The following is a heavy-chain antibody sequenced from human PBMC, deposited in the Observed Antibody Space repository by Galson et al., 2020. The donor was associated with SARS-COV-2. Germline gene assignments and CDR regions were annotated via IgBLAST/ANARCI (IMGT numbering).Heavy chain of an antibody. CDR3: ARPSSSGYYSIWYFDL. J-gene: IGHJ2*01. CDR1: GLSISSDFY. CDR2: IYQGGTT. V-gene: IGHV4-38-2*01. D-gene: IGHD3-22*01. Sequence: SETLSLTCAVSGLSISSDFYWGWIRQPPGKGLEWIGNIYQGGTTYYNPSLKGRVTISIDKSKNQFSLNMSSVTAADTAVYYCARPSSSGYYSIWYFDLWGRGTLVTVSS.